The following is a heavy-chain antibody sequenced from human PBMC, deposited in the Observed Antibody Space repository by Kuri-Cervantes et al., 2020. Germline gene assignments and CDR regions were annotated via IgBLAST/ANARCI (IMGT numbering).Heavy chain of an antibody. V-gene: IGHV4-61*01. D-gene: IGHD3-16*02. Sequence: GSLRLSCTVSGGSVSSGSYYWSWIRQPPGKGLEWIGYIHYSGSTNYNPSLKSRVTISVDTSKNQFSLKLSSVTAADTAVYYCARDYVWGSYRLIDYWGQGTLVTVSS. CDR1: GGSVSSGSYY. J-gene: IGHJ4*02. CDR2: IHYSGST. CDR3: ARDYVWGSYRLIDY.